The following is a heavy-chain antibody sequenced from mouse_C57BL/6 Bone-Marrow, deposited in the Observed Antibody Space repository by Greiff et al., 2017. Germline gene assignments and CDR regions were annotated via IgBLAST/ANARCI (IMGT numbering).Heavy chain of an antibody. J-gene: IGHJ4*01. CDR2: IRLKSDNYAT. V-gene: IGHV6-3*01. Sequence: DVQLVESGGGLVQPGGSMKLSCVASGFTFSNYWMNWVRQSPEKGLEWVAQIRLKSDNYATHYAESVKGRFTISRDDSKSSVYLQMNNLRAEDTGIYYCTGHSNFSMDYWGQGTSVTVSS. CDR3: TGHSNFSMDY. CDR1: GFTFSNYW. D-gene: IGHD2-5*01.